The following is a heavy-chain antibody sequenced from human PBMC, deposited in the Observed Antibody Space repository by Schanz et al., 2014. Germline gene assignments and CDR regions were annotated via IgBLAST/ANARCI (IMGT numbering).Heavy chain of an antibody. V-gene: IGHV3-NL1*01. J-gene: IGHJ6*02. CDR1: GFTFSAYG. CDR3: ARPPREGYGLDV. Sequence: ESGGGVVQPGRSLRLSCAASGFTFSAYGMHWVRQAPGKGLEWVSVIYSDGRTYYGDSVKGRFTISRDNSKNTLYLQMNSLRDEDTAVYYCARPPREGYGLDVWGQGTTVTVSS. CDR2: IYSDGRT.